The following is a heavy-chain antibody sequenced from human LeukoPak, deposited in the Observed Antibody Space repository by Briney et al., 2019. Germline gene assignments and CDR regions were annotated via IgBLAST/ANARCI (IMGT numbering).Heavy chain of an antibody. D-gene: IGHD1-14*01. CDR1: GGSISGYY. CDR3: ASNREGEFGY. J-gene: IGHJ4*02. Sequence: SETLSLTCTVSGGSISGYYWSWIRQPPGKGLEWIGSIYYSGSTYYNLSLKSRVTISVDTSKNQFSLKLSSVTAADTAVYYCASNREGEFGYWGQGTLVTVSS. CDR2: IYYSGST. V-gene: IGHV4-59*05.